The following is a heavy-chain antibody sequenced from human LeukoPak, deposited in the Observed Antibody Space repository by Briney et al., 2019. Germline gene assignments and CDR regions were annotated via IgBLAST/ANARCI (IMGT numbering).Heavy chain of an antibody. Sequence: ASVKVSCKASGYTFTSYYMHWVRQAPGQGLEWMGWINPNSGGTNYAQKFQGRVTMTRDTSISTAYMELSRLRSDDTAVYYCARVQGESYSEYYFDYWGQGTLVTVSS. CDR3: ARVQGESYSEYYFDY. D-gene: IGHD1-26*01. J-gene: IGHJ4*02. V-gene: IGHV1-2*02. CDR2: INPNSGGT. CDR1: GYTFTSYY.